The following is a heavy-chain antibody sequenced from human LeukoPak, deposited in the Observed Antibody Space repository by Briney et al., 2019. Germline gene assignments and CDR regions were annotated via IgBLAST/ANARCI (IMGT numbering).Heavy chain of an antibody. CDR3: AKVGVYGSGRSDYYFDY. CDR2: ISGSGDST. V-gene: IGHV3-23*01. CDR1: GFTFSSYA. D-gene: IGHD3-10*01. Sequence: GGSLRLSCAASGFTFSSYAMTWVRQAPGKGLEWVSGISGSGDSTDYADSVKGRFTISRDNSKNTLYLQMNSLRAEDTAVYYCAKVGVYGSGRSDYYFDYWGQGTLVTVSS. J-gene: IGHJ4*02.